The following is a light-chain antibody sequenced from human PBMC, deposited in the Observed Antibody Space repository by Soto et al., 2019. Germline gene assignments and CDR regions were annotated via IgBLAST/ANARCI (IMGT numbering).Light chain of an antibody. CDR3: QQYNSYWT. CDR2: ATS. J-gene: IGKJ1*01. V-gene: IGKV1-9*01. CDR1: QDIANY. Sequence: DIQLTQPPSFLSASVGDRVTITCRASQDIANYLAWYQQKPGKAPXXLIYATSTFQSGVPSRFSGSGSGTEFTLTISSLQPDDFATDYCQQYNSYWTFGQGTKVDIK.